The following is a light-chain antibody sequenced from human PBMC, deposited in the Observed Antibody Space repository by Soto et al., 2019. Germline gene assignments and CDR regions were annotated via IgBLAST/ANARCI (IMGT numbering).Light chain of an antibody. CDR2: GNS. CDR1: SSNIGAGYD. V-gene: IGLV1-40*01. CDR3: QSYDRSLRGGV. J-gene: IGLJ2*01. Sequence: QAVVTQPPSVSGAPGQRVTISCTGSSSNIGAGYDVHWYQQLPGTAPKLLIYGNSNRPSGVPDRFSGSKSGTSASLAITGLQAEDEADYYRQSYDRSLRGGVFGGGTKLTVL.